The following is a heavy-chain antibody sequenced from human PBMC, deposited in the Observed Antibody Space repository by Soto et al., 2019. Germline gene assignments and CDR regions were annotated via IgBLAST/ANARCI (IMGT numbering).Heavy chain of an antibody. J-gene: IGHJ4*02. CDR3: ARQYNSHHDY. CDR2: ISSRSDYI. D-gene: IGHD1-20*01. CDR1: GFTFSSLT. Sequence: SGGSLXLSCAAPGFTFSSLTMNWVRQAPGKGLEWVSSISSRSDYIYFADSVKGRFTISRDSAKNSLYLQLSSLRAEDTAVYYCARQYNSHHDYWGQGTLVTVSS. V-gene: IGHV3-21*01.